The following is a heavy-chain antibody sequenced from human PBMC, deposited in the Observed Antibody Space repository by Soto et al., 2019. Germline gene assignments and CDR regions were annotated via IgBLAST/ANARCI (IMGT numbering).Heavy chain of an antibody. CDR1: GFTFNDYG. D-gene: IGHD3-10*01. CDR3: ARSHGSGNYYSLY. Sequence: PGGSLRLSCAASGFTFNDYGMSWVRQAPGKGLEWVSCINWNGGSTGYADSLKGRFTISRDNAKNSLYLQMNSLRAEDTAFYYCARSHGSGNYYSLYWGQGTLVTVSS. CDR2: INWNGGST. V-gene: IGHV3-20*04. J-gene: IGHJ4*02.